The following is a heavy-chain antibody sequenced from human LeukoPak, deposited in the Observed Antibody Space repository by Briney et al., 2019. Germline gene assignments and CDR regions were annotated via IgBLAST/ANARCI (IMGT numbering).Heavy chain of an antibody. J-gene: IGHJ4*02. CDR1: GYGFTSYW. CDR2: IFPGDSDT. V-gene: IGHV5-51*01. CDR3: ARLDYDHYVFDY. Sequence: GESLKISCKGSGYGFTSYWIGWLRHMPGKGLEWMAIIFPGDSDTRYSPSFQGQVTISADKSITTAYLQWSSLKASDTAMYYCARLDYDHYVFDYWGQGTLVTVSS. D-gene: IGHD3-16*01.